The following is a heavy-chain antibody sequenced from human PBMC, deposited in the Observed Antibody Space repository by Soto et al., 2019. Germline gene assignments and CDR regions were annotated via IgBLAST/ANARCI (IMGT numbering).Heavy chain of an antibody. J-gene: IGHJ4*02. Sequence: QVQLQESGPGLVKPSETLSLTCVVSGGSLSSYYWSWIRQPPGKGLEWIGYIYYSGSTNYNPSLMSRVTIAVDTSKNQCSLKLSSVTAADTAVYYCARTWGSTSDFWGRGTLVTVSS. CDR3: ARTWGSTSDF. D-gene: IGHD3-16*01. V-gene: IGHV4-59*01. CDR2: IYYSGST. CDR1: GGSLSSYY.